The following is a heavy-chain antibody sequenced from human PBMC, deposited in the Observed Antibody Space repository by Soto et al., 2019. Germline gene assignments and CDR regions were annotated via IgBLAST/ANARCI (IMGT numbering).Heavy chain of an antibody. V-gene: IGHV1-46*04. CDR2: ITPSGGST. CDR3: ARDTNDSSGYSPFDY. D-gene: IGHD3-22*01. Sequence: ASVRGSCKASGYTFTSYYMHWVREAPGQGLEWMVIITPSGGSTSYAQKLQGRVTMTRDTCTSTVYMELSSLRSEDTAVYYCARDTNDSSGYSPFDYWGQGTLVTVSS. CDR1: GYTFTSYY. J-gene: IGHJ4*02.